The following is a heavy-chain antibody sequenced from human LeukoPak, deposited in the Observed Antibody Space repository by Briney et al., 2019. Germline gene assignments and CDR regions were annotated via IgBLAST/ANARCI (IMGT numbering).Heavy chain of an antibody. D-gene: IGHD2-15*01. CDR2: INPNSGGT. J-gene: IGHJ6*02. Sequence: GASVKVSCKASGYNFNGYAIHWVRQAPGQGLEWMGWINPNSGGTSFAQKFQGRVSVTRDSSISTAYMELSSLTSDDTAVYYCARVYCSGGSGFDRFGVYYYYYAMDVWGHGTTVTVSS. V-gene: IGHV1-2*02. CDR3: ARVYCSGGSGFDRFGVYYYYYAMDV. CDR1: GYNFNGYA.